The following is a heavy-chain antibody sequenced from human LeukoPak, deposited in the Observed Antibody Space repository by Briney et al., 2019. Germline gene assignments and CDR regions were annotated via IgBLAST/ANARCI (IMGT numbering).Heavy chain of an antibody. V-gene: IGHV3-23*01. Sequence: GGSLRLSCAASGFTFSSYAMTWVRQAPGKGLDWVSSISGSGEITYYADSVKGRFTISRDNAKNSLFLQMNSLRAEDTAVYYCARDLYGSGRYQRDYWGQGTLVTVSS. CDR2: ISGSGEIT. J-gene: IGHJ4*02. CDR1: GFTFSSYA. CDR3: ARDLYGSGRYQRDY. D-gene: IGHD3-10*01.